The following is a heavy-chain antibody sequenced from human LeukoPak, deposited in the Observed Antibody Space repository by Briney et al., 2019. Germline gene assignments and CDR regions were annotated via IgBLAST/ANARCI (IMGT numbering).Heavy chain of an antibody. CDR2: ITDAVGST. J-gene: IGHJ4*02. V-gene: IGHV3-23*01. Sequence: GGSLRLSCAASGFIFSNYGMNWVRQAPGKGLEWVSAITDAVGSTHYADSVKGRFTISSDNSKNTVYLQMNSLRPEDMAVYYCAKEIFSGLLYIDYWGQGTLVTVSS. D-gene: IGHD5-12*01. CDR3: AKEIFSGLLYIDY. CDR1: GFIFSNYG.